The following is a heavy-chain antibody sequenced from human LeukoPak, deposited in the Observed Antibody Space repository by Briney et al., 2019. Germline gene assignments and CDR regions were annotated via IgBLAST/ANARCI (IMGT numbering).Heavy chain of an antibody. D-gene: IGHD6-19*01. CDR1: GGTFSSYA. CDR2: IIPIFGTA. Sequence: ALVKVSCKASGGTFSSYAISWVRQAPGQGLEWMGGIIPIFGTANYAQKFQGRVTITADESTSTAYMELSSLRSEDTAVYYCARDSSGWQYAFDYWGQGTLVTVSS. J-gene: IGHJ4*02. V-gene: IGHV1-69*13. CDR3: ARDSSGWQYAFDY.